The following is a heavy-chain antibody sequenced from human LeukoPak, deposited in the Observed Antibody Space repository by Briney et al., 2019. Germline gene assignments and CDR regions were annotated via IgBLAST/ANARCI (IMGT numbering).Heavy chain of an antibody. V-gene: IGHV3-74*01. CDR1: GFSFTTYW. J-gene: IGHJ4*02. Sequence: GGSLRLSCVVSGFSFTTYWMNWVRQAPGKGLVWVSRINSDGGTTIYADSVKGRFTISRDNAKNTLYLHMNSLRAEDTAVYYCARGGIELWSRDYWGQGTLVTVSS. CDR3: ARGGIELWSRDY. D-gene: IGHD5-18*01. CDR2: INSDGGTT.